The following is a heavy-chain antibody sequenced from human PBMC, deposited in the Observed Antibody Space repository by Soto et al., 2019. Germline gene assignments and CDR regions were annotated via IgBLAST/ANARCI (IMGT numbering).Heavy chain of an antibody. CDR1: GFTFSSYA. CDR2: ISGSGGST. Sequence: GGSLRLSCAASGFTFSSYAMSWVRQAPGKGLEWVSAISGSGGSTYYADSVKGRFTISRDNSKNTLYLQMNSLRAEDTAVYYCAKVLLWFGELAPDYWGQGTLVTVSS. J-gene: IGHJ4*02. D-gene: IGHD3-10*01. CDR3: AKVLLWFGELAPDY. V-gene: IGHV3-23*01.